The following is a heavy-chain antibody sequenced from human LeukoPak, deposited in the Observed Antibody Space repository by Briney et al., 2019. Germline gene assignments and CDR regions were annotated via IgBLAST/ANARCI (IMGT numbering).Heavy chain of an antibody. V-gene: IGHV3-11*06. D-gene: IGHD5-24*01. CDR2: IGIDSGNT. CDR3: ARDYKYAFDN. J-gene: IGHJ4*02. Sequence: RQAXGXXXEWISYIGIDSGNTNYADSVKGRFTISGDKAKNSLYLQMNSLRVEDTAVYYCARDYKYAFDNWGQGTLVTVSS.